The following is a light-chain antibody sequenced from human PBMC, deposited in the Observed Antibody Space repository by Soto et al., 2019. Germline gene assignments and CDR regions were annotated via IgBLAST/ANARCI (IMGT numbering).Light chain of an antibody. CDR3: QQHNYWPS. CDR2: GAS. Sequence: EIVMTQSPATLSVSPGERATLSCRASQSVGSNLAWFQQKPGQAPRLLVYGASTRATGVPGRFSGSGSGTEFTLTITSLQSEYVAVYYCQQHNYWPSFGQGTKLEIK. CDR1: QSVGSN. J-gene: IGKJ2*01. V-gene: IGKV3-15*01.